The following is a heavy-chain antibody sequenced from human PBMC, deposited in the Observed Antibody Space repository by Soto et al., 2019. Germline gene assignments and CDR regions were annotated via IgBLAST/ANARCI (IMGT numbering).Heavy chain of an antibody. V-gene: IGHV1-2*02. Sequence: QLHLVHSGAVVKKPGASVTVSCSASGYPVTAYYMHWVRQAPGRGLEWMGGINPATGAAKYTQTFQGRVTMTRDESTSTVFMELSGLTSEDTAVFYCARGGGVGVAGSAAFDMWGQGTLVTVSS. CDR2: INPATGAA. CDR1: GYPVTAYY. CDR3: ARGGGVGVAGSAAFDM. J-gene: IGHJ3*02. D-gene: IGHD3-3*01.